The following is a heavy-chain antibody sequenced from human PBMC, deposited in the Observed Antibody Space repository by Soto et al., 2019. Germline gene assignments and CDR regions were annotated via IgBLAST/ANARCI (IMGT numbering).Heavy chain of an antibody. CDR2: ISSSSSYI. CDR3: AQGLAGGDY. Sequence: EVQLVESGGGLVKPGGSLRLSCAASGFTFSSYSMNWVRQAPGKGLEWVSSISSSSSYIYYAYSVKGRFTISRDNAKNSLYLQMNSLRDEDTAVYYCAQGLAGGDYWGQGTLVTVSS. V-gene: IGHV3-21*01. D-gene: IGHD3-10*01. J-gene: IGHJ4*02. CDR1: GFTFSSYS.